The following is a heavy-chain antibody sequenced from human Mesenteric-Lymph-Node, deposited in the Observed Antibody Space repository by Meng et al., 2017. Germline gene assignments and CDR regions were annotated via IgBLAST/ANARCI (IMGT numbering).Heavy chain of an antibody. D-gene: IGHD3-16*01. CDR1: GGSFSGYY. CDR2: INHSGST. V-gene: IGHV4-34*01. J-gene: IGHJ4*02. CDR3: ARGIMAVGIGNYFDY. Sequence: QGPVQQGGAGLLRPSETLSLTCAVYGGSFSGYYWSWIRQPPGKGLEWIGEINHSGSTNYNPSLKSPVIISVDTSKNQFSLKLSSVTAADTAVYYCARGIMAVGIGNYFDYWGQGTLVTVSS.